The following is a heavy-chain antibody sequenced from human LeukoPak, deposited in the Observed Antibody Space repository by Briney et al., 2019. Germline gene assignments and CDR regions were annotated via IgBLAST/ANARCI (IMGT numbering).Heavy chain of an antibody. CDR3: ASRITMIVEDAFDI. CDR2: IYTSGST. D-gene: IGHD3-22*01. CDR1: GGSISSGSYY. Sequence: PSETLSLTCTVSGGSISSGSYYWSWIRQPAGKGLEWIGRIYTSGSTNYNPSLKSRVTISVDTSKNQFSLKLSSVTAADTAVYYCASRITMIVEDAFDIWGQGTMVTVSS. V-gene: IGHV4-61*02. J-gene: IGHJ3*02.